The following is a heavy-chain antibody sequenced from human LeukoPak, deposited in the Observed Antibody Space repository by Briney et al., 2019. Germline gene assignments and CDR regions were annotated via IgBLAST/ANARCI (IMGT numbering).Heavy chain of an antibody. D-gene: IGHD5-24*01. V-gene: IGHV4-59*01. CDR3: ARKGRDGYTFDY. J-gene: IGHJ4*02. Sequence: SETLSLTCTVSGGSISIYYWSWIRQPPGKGLEWIGYIYNSGSTDYNPSLKSRVTISVDTSKNQFSLKVRSVTAADTAVYYCARKGRDGYTFDYWGQGTLVTVSS. CDR2: IYNSGST. CDR1: GGSISIYY.